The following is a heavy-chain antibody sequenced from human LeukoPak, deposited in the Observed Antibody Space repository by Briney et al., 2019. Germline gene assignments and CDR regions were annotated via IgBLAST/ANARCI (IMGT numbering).Heavy chain of an antibody. J-gene: IGHJ4*02. CDR3: ARVNEAVAGTDY. V-gene: IGHV3-21*01. D-gene: IGHD6-19*01. CDR2: ISSSSSYI. CDR1: GFTFNSYR. Sequence: GGSLRLSCAASGFTFNSYRMNWVRQAPGKGLEWVSSISSSSSYIYYADSVKDRFTISRDNAKNSLYLQMNSLRAEDTAVYYCARVNEAVAGTDYCGQGNLVIVSS.